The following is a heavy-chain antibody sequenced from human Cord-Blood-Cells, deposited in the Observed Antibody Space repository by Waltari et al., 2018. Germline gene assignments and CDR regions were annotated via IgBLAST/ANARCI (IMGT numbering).Heavy chain of an antibody. CDR1: GGSFSGYY. CDR2: INHSGST. J-gene: IGHJ3*02. D-gene: IGHD5-18*01. Sequence: QVQLQQWGAGLLKPSETLSLTCAVYGGSFSGYYWSWIRQPPGKGLEWIGEINHSGSTNYNPSLKSRVTISVDTSKNQFSLKLSSVTAADTAVYYCARLPPNDIWGQGTMVIVSS. V-gene: IGHV4-34*01. CDR3: ARLPPNDI.